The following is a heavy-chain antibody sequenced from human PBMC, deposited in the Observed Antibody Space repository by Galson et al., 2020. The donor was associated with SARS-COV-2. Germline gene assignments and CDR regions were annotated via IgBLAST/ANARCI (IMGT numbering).Heavy chain of an antibody. V-gene: IGHV3-9*01. CDR1: GFIFDDYV. CDR2: ISWNGAKI. CDR3: AKDSLCSATNCQGGFDY. D-gene: IGHD1-26*01. Sequence: GGSLRLSCAASGFIFDDYVMHWVREVPGKGLEWVSRISWNGAKIDYADSVKGRFTISRNNAKNSLYLQMNSLRPEDTALYYCAKDSLCSATNCQGGFDYWGQGTLVTVSS. J-gene: IGHJ4*02.